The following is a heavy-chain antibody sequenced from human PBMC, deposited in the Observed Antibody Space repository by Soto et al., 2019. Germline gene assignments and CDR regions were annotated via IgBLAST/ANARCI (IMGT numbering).Heavy chain of an antibody. V-gene: IGHV1-18*04. J-gene: IGHJ4*02. CDR3: ARDLGPPSGWDFDL. CDR2: IGVYNGNR. CDR1: GYPFATYG. D-gene: IGHD6-19*01. Sequence: QVQLVQSEPEVKRPGASVKVSCKASGYPFATYGVSWVRRAPGQGLEWMGWIGVYNGNRNFAQKFQGRVTMTADTSTNTAYLELRSLRSDDTAVYYCARDLGPPSGWDFDLWGQGTLVTVSS.